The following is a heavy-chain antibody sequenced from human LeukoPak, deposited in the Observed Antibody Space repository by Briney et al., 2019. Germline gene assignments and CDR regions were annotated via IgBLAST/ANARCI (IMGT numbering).Heavy chain of an antibody. CDR1: GFTFSSYA. J-gene: IGHJ5*02. CDR3: AKDTWERKYSYGLNWFDP. CDR2: ISGSGGST. V-gene: IGHV3-23*01. D-gene: IGHD5-18*01. Sequence: PGGSLRLSCAASGFTFSSYAMSWVRQAPGKGLEWVSAISGSGGSTYYADSVKGRFTISRDNSKTTLYLQMNSLRAEDTAVYYCAKDTWERKYSYGLNWFDPWGQGTLVTVSS.